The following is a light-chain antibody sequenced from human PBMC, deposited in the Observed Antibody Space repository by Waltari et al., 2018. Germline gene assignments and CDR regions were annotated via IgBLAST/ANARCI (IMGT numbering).Light chain of an antibody. CDR2: GAS. CDR3: QHYVRLPAT. CDR1: QSVSRS. J-gene: IGKJ1*01. Sequence: IVLTQSPGPLSLSPGERATLSCRASQSVSRSLAGSQQKPGQATKRLIYGASTRATGIPDRFTGSGSGTDFSLTISSLEPEDFVIYFCQHYVRLPATFGQGTKVEIK. V-gene: IGKV3-20*01.